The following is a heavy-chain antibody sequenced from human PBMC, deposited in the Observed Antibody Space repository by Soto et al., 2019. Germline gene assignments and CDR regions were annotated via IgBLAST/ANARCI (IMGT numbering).Heavy chain of an antibody. CDR1: GFAFSDSA. CDR3: TRQRIVWADHMTAAVSNDGFDI. V-gene: IGHV3-73*01. J-gene: IGHJ3*02. Sequence: EVQLVESGGGLVQPGGSLKLSCVASGFAFSDSAIHWVRQSSGKGLEWVGRIKDKGNNYAIAYAASVTGRFTVSRDESKKTAYLQINSLKIQDTAIYFCTRQRIVWADHMTAAVSNDGFDIWGQGTMVTVSS. D-gene: IGHD3-16*01. CDR2: IKDKGNNYAI.